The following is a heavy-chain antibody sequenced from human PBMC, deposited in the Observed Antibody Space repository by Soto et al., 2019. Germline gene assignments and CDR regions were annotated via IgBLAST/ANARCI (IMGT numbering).Heavy chain of an antibody. V-gene: IGHV3-23*01. CDR1: GFTFSSYA. J-gene: IGHJ6*04. CDR2: ISGSAGST. CDR3: ASVAREYYYYGMDV. Sequence: EVQLLESGGGLVQPGGSLRLSCAASGFTFSSYAMCWVRQAPGKGLDWVSAISGSAGSTYYADSVKGRFTISRDNSKNTLYLQMNSLRAEDTAVYYCASVAREYYYYGMDVWGEGTTVTVSS.